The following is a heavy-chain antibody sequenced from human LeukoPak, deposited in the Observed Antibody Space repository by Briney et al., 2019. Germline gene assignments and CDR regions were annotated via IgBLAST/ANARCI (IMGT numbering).Heavy chain of an antibody. CDR1: GFTFSSYS. CDR2: ISSSSSTI. D-gene: IGHD3-22*01. V-gene: IGHV3-48*04. J-gene: IGHJ4*02. Sequence: GGSLRLSCAASGFTFSSYSMNWVRQAPGKGLEWVSYISSSSSTINYADSVKGRFTISRDNAKKSLYLQMNSLRAEGTAVYYCVVVFDYWGQGTLVTVSS. CDR3: VVVFDY.